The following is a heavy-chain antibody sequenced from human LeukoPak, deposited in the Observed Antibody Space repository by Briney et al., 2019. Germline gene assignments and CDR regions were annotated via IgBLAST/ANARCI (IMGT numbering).Heavy chain of an antibody. V-gene: IGHV1-2*02. CDR3: ARGLASFYYDDRVGSAGFDV. CDR2: INPNSGST. J-gene: IGHJ4*03. D-gene: IGHD3-22*01. CDR1: GYTFTGYY. Sequence: GASVKVSCKASGYTFTGYYMHWVRQAPGQGLEWMGWINPNSGSTNYAQKFQGRVTMTRDTSISTAYMELSRLRSDDTAGYDCARGLASFYYDDRVGSAGFDVWGQGTLVTVSS.